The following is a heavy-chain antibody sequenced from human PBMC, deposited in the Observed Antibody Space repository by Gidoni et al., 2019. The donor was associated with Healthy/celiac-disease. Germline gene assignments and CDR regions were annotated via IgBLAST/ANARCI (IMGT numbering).Heavy chain of an antibody. J-gene: IGHJ3*02. CDR2: IYYSGST. CDR3: ARSGELLFVGAFDI. V-gene: IGHV4-59*08. CDR1: GGSISSYS. D-gene: IGHD1-26*01. Sequence: QVQLQESGPGLVKPSETLSLTCTVSGGSISSYSWSWIRQPPGKGLEWIGYIYYSGSTNYNPSLKSRVTISVDTSKNQFSLKLSSGTAADTAVYYCARSGELLFVGAFDIWGQGTMVTVSS.